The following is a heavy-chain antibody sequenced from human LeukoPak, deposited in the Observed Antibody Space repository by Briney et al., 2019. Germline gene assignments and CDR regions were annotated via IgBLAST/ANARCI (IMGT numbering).Heavy chain of an antibody. D-gene: IGHD2-21*02. CDR3: ARLKRVVTAIPAAVYDAFDI. CDR1: GGTFSSYA. V-gene: IGHV1-69*05. J-gene: IGHJ3*02. CDR2: IIPIFGTT. Sequence: SVKVSCKASGGTFSSYAISWVRQAPGQGLEWMGGIIPIFGTTNYAQKFQGRITITTDESTSTAYMELSSLRSEDTAVYYCARLKRVVTAIPAAVYDAFDICGQGTMVTVSS.